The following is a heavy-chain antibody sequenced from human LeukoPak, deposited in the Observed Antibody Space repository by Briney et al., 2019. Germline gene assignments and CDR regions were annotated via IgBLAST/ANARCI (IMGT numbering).Heavy chain of an antibody. D-gene: IGHD1-26*01. Sequence: ASVKLSCRASGYTFTSYDINWVRQATGQGLEWMGWMNPNSGNTGYEQKFQGRVTMIRNSSISAAYVEVSSLRSEDTAVYYCARGRGWEPTDWWGQGTLVTVSS. CDR2: MNPNSGNT. CDR3: ARGRGWEPTDW. J-gene: IGHJ4*02. CDR1: GYTFTSYD. V-gene: IGHV1-8*01.